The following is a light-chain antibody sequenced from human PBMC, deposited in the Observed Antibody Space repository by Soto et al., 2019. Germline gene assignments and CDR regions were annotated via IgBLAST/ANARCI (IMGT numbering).Light chain of an antibody. CDR1: QSVSTN. V-gene: IGKV3-15*01. J-gene: IGKJ1*01. CDR3: QQYNKWPRT. Sequence: EIVMTHSPATLSVSPGERSTLSCRASQSVSTNLVWYHQKPGQSPRLLIYDASTRATGIPARYSGSGSGTEFNFTISSLQSEDFAVYYCQQYNKWPRTFGQGTKVDIK. CDR2: DAS.